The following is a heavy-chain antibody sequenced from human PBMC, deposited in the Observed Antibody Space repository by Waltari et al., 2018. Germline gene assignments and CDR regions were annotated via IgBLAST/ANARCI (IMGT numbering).Heavy chain of an antibody. Sequence: QVRLAQSGDEVKKPGASIKVSCQPSGSAFIDNYIHWVRQARGRGLEWMGWINPRTGDAYYAKNFQDWFTMTRDTSISTAYMEVSRLTSDDTGVYYCARASGSTPWRYGLDVWGQGTTVTAS. CDR2: INPRTGDA. D-gene: IGHD1-7*01. CDR3: ARASGSTPWRYGLDV. V-gene: IGHV1-2*04. J-gene: IGHJ6*02. CDR1: GSAFIDNY.